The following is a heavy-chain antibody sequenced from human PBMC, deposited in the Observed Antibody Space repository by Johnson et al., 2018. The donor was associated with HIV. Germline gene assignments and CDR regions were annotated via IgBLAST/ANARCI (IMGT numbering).Heavy chain of an antibody. CDR3: ARACRDGDTCDVYDI. CDR1: AFSVSSNY. Sequence: VQLVESGGGLVQPGGSLRLSCAVSAFSVSSNYMSWVRQAPGKGLEWVSVINSGGDTYYADSVKGRCTISRDNSKNTLYLQMNSLRAEDTAVYYCARACRDGDTCDVYDIWGQGTMLTVSS. J-gene: IGHJ3*02. V-gene: IGHV3-66*01. D-gene: IGHD5-24*01. CDR2: INSGGDT.